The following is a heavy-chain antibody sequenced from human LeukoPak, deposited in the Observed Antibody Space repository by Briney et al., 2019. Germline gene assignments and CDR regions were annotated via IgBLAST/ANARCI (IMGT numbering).Heavy chain of an antibody. J-gene: IGHJ4*02. CDR1: GGSISSSDYY. CDR3: ARYGSSPATYFDC. V-gene: IGHV4-39*07. Sequence: SETLSLTCTVSGGSISSSDYYWGWIRQPPGKGLEWIGSIYYGGSTYYNPSLKSRVTISVDTSMNQFSLKLSSVTAADTAMYYCARYGSSPATYFDCWGQGPLVTVSS. D-gene: IGHD5-18*01. CDR2: IYYGGST.